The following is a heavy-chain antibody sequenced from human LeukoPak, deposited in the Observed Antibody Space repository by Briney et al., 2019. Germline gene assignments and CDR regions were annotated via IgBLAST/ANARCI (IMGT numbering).Heavy chain of an antibody. V-gene: IGHV3-74*03. J-gene: IGHJ4*02. D-gene: IGHD4-17*01. CDR2: IYSDGSSY. CDR3: ARAGGSTVSHSDY. CDR1: GFTFSSYW. Sequence: GGSLRLSCAASGFTFSSYWMHWVRQAPGKGLVWVSRIYSDGSSYTADSVKGRFTISKDNAKNSLYLQMNSLRAEDTAVYYCARAGGSTVSHSDYWGQGTLVTVSS.